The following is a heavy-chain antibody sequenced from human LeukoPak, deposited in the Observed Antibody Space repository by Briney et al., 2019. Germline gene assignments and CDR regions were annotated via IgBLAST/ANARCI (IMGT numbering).Heavy chain of an antibody. CDR3: ARDSYGDANFDS. V-gene: IGHV3-53*01. CDR2: IYADGNT. Sequence: ETLSLTCAVSGGSISSSNWWSWVRQAPGRGLEWVSFIYADGNTYYADSVKGRFTISRDISKNAVYLQMNSLRAEDTAVYYCARDSYGDANFDSWGQGTLVTVSS. J-gene: IGHJ4*02. CDR1: GGSISSSNW. D-gene: IGHD4-17*01.